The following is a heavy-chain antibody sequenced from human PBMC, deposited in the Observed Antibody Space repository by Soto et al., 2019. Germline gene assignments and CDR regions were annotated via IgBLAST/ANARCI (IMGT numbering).Heavy chain of an antibody. V-gene: IGHV3-23*01. CDR1: AFTFNYYG. CDR2: ISGSGDNT. D-gene: IGHD5-12*01. Sequence: EVQLLESGGGLVQPGGSLRLSCAASAFTFNYYGMNWVRKAPGKGLEWVSAISGSGDNTYYADSVKGRFTISRDNSKNMLFLQMNSLSAEDTAVYYCAKETGHRGPYDYWGQGTLVTVSS. CDR3: AKETGHRGPYDY. J-gene: IGHJ4*02.